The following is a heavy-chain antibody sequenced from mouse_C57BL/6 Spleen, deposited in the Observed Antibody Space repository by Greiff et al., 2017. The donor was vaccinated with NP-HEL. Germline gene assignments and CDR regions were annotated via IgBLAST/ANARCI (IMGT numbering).Heavy chain of an antibody. J-gene: IGHJ4*01. CDR2: IYPGSGST. D-gene: IGHD1-1*01. CDR1: GYTFTSYW. CDR3: ERKGESYDYAMDY. Sequence: QVQLQQPGAELVKPGASVKMSCKASGYTFTSYWITWVKQRPGQGLEWIGDIYPGSGSTNYNEKFKSKATLTVDTSSSTAYMQLSSLTSEDSAVYDCERKGESYDYAMDYWGQGTSVTVSS. V-gene: IGHV1-55*01.